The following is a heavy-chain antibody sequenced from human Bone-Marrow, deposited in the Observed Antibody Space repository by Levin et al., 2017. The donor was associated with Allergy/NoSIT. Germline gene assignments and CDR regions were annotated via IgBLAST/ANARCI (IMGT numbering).Heavy chain of an antibody. Sequence: SETLSLTCTDSGGSISSSGFYWDWIRQPPRKGLEWIGSIYYSGSTQYNPSLKSRVTISVDTSKNQFSLKLSSVTAADTAVYYCTRRGTYDSSGFYVTDYWGQGTLVTVSS. V-gene: IGHV4-39*01. CDR2: IYYSGST. CDR1: GGSISSSGFY. D-gene: IGHD3-22*01. CDR3: TRRGTYDSSGFYVTDY. J-gene: IGHJ4*02.